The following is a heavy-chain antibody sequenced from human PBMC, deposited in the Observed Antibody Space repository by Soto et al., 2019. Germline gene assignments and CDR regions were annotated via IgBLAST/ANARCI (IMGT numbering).Heavy chain of an antibody. D-gene: IGHD1-1*01. V-gene: IGHV3-30*18. CDR2: VLYDGNNK. J-gene: IGHJ4*02. CDR1: GFTFNDYG. Sequence: GGSLRLSCAASGFTFNDYGMHWVRQAPGKGPEWVAVVLYDGNNKFYEGSVKGRFTISRDNSKNTLHLQMTSLRAEDTALYYCAKDLGYDKYYFDFWGQGTLVTVSS. CDR3: AKDLGYDKYYFDF.